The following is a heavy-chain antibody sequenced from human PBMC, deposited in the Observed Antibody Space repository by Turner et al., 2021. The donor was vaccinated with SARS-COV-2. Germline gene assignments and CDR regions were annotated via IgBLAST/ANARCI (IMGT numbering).Heavy chain of an antibody. V-gene: IGHV4-59*01. CDR1: AGSISDYY. Sequence: QVQLQESGPGLVWPSERLSLTCTVSAGSISDYYWNWIRQHPGKGLEWIGYIYYSGSNNDNPSLKSRVTIAVDTSKNQLSLKRSSVTAADTSVYYCARGLYFDWLPDYWGQGTLVTVSS. CDR3: ARGLYFDWLPDY. J-gene: IGHJ4*02. CDR2: IYYSGSN. D-gene: IGHD3-9*01.